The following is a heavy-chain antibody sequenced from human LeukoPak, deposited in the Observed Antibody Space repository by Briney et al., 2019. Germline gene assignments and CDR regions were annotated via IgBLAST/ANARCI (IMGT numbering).Heavy chain of an antibody. V-gene: IGHV3-30*18. CDR1: GFTFSSYG. J-gene: IGHJ4*02. CDR2: ISYDGSNK. D-gene: IGHD3-10*01. Sequence: GRSLRLSCAASGFTFSSYGMHWVPQAPGKGLEWVAVISYDGSNKYYADSVKGRFTISRDNSKNTLYLQMNSLRAEDTAVYYCAKGGYGSGRKRYYFDYWGQGTLVTVSS. CDR3: AKGGYGSGRKRYYFDY.